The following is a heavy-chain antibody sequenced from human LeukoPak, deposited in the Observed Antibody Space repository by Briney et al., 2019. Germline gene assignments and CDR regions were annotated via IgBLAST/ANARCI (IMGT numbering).Heavy chain of an antibody. CDR3: AKEPGSGSFDY. CDR2: ISYDGSNK. V-gene: IGHV3-30*18. Sequence: GGSLRLSCAASGFTFSSYGMHWVRQAPGKGLEWVAVISYDGSNKYYADSVKGRFTISRDNSKNTLYLQMNSLRAEDTAVYYCAKEPGSGSFDYWGQGTLVTVSS. D-gene: IGHD3-10*01. J-gene: IGHJ4*02. CDR1: GFTFSSYG.